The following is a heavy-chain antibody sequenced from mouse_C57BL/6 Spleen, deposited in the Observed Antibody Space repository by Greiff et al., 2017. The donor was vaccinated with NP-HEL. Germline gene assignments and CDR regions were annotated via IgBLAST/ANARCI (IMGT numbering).Heavy chain of an antibody. D-gene: IGHD4-1*01. CDR3: ASVGRKAMDY. CDR1: GYTFTSYW. CDR2: IYPGSGST. Sequence: QVQLQQPGAELVKPGASVKMSCKASGYTFTSYWITWVKQRPGQGLEWIGDIYPGSGSTNYNGKFKGKATLTADKSSSTAYMQLSSLTSEDSAVYFCASVGRKAMDYWGQGTSVTVSS. V-gene: IGHV1-55*01. J-gene: IGHJ4*01.